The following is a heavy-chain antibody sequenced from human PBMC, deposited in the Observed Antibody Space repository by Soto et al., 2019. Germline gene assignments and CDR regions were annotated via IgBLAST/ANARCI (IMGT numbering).Heavy chain of an antibody. Sequence: QVQLVESGGGLVKPGGSLRLSCAASGFTFSDYYMSWIRQAPGKGLEWVSYISSSGDRTYYADSVKGRFTISRDNAKNSLSLQTNSLRAEDTAVYYCARYLVAARPGYYSYGLDVWGQGTTVTVSS. J-gene: IGHJ6*02. V-gene: IGHV3-11*01. D-gene: IGHD6-6*01. CDR2: ISSSGDRT. CDR1: GFTFSDYY. CDR3: ARYLVAARPGYYSYGLDV.